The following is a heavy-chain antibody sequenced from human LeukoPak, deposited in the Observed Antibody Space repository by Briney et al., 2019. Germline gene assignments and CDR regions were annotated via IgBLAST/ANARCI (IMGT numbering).Heavy chain of an antibody. CDR1: GFSISTYW. CDR3: AKAPSIAAAGTFDY. J-gene: IGHJ4*02. CDR2: ISGSGGST. D-gene: IGHD6-13*01. V-gene: IGHV3-23*01. Sequence: GGSLRLSCAASGFSISTYWMSWVRQAPGKGLEWVSAISGSGGSTYYADSVKGRFTISRDNSKNTLYLQMNSLRAEDTAVYYCAKAPSIAAAGTFDYWGQGTLVTVSS.